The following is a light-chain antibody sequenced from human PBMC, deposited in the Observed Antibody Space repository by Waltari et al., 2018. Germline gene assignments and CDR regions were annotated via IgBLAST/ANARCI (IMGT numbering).Light chain of an antibody. J-gene: IGKJ2*01. V-gene: IGKV3-20*01. CDR2: GAS. Sequence: DIVLTQSPGNMSLSPGESATLSCRASQSIGASSLAWYQQKAGQAPRLLLFGASRRPTGIPDRFSGSGSATDFTLTISRLEPGDSAMYYCHQYGGSQTFGQGTNLEI. CDR1: QSIGASS. CDR3: HQYGGSQT.